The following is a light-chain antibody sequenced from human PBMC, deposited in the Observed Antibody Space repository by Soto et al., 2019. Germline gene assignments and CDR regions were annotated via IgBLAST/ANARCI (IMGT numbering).Light chain of an antibody. CDR1: IRDIGGYNF. CDR3: SSFTGSNYV. CDR2: DVS. J-gene: IGLJ1*01. V-gene: IGLV2-14*03. Sequence: QSVLTQPASVSGSPGQSITISCTGTIRDIGGYNFVSWYQQYPGKAPKLMICDVSNRPSGVSNRFSGSESGNTASLTISGLQAEDEADYYCSSFTGSNYVFGTGTKVTVL.